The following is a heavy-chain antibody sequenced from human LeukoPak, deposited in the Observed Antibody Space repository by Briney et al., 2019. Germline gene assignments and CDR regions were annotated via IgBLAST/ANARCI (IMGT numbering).Heavy chain of an antibody. CDR2: ISGSGGST. CDR3: TTDGPTYYDILTGYPGDY. J-gene: IGHJ4*02. CDR1: GFTSSSYA. Sequence: GGSLRLSCAASGFTSSSYAMSWVRQAPGKGLEWVSAISGSGGSTYYADSVKGRFTISRDNSKNTLYLQMNSLKTEDTAVYYCTTDGPTYYDILTGYPGDYWGQGTLVTVSS. V-gene: IGHV3-23*01. D-gene: IGHD3-9*01.